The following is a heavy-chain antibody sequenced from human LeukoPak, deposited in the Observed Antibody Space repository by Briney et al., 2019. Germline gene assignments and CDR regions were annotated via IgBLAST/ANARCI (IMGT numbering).Heavy chain of an antibody. Sequence: GGSLRLSCAASGFTFSSYAMHWVRQAPGKGLEWVAVISYDGSNKYYADSVKGRFTISRDNSKNTLYLQMNSLRAEDTAVYYCARRRPGVNYMDVWGKGTTVTVSS. J-gene: IGHJ6*03. V-gene: IGHV3-30*01. CDR3: ARRRPGVNYMDV. D-gene: IGHD2-21*01. CDR1: GFTFSSYA. CDR2: ISYDGSNK.